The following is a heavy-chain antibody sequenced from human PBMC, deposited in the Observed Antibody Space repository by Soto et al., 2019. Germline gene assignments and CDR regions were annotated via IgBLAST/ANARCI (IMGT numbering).Heavy chain of an antibody. J-gene: IGHJ4*02. V-gene: IGHV1-18*01. CDR3: ASIVATMDGYYFNY. CDR2: ISAYNGNT. D-gene: IGHD5-12*01. CDR1: GYTFTSYG. Sequence: GASVKVSCKASGYTFTSYGISWVRQAPGQGLEWMGWISAYNGNTNYAQKLQGRVTMTTDTSTSTAYMELRSLRSDDTAVYYCASIVATMDGYYFNYWGQGTLVTVSS.